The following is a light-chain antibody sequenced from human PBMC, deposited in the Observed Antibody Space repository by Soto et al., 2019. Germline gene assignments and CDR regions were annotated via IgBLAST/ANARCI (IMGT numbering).Light chain of an antibody. Sequence: DIQMTQSPSTLSASVGDRVTITCRASQSISSWLAWYQQKPGKAPKLLIYDASSLESGVPSRFSGSGSWTEFTLTISSLQPDDFATYYCQQYNSWWTFGQGTKVDIK. CDR1: QSISSW. V-gene: IGKV1-5*01. J-gene: IGKJ1*01. CDR3: QQYNSWWT. CDR2: DAS.